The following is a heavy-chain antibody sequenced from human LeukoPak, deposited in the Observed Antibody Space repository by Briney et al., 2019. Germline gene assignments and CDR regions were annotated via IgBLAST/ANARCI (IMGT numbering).Heavy chain of an antibody. V-gene: IGHV4-31*03. D-gene: IGHD4-23*01. CDR3: ARDRAYLGGNVFDY. J-gene: IGHJ4*02. CDR1: GGSISSGGYY. CDR2: VYYSGST. Sequence: SETLSLTCTVSGGSISSGGYYWSWIRQHPGKGLEWIGYVYYSGSTYYNPSLKSRVTISVDTSKNQFSLKLSSVTAAGTAVYYCARDRAYLGGNVFDYWGQGTLVTVSS.